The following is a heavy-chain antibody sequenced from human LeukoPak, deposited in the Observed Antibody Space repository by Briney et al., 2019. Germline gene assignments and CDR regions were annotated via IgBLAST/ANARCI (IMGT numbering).Heavy chain of an antibody. J-gene: IGHJ4*02. CDR2: IYYSGST. D-gene: IGHD3-22*01. CDR3: ACHSSGYYASFDY. CDR1: GGSISSYY. V-gene: IGHV4-59*08. Sequence: SETLSLTCTVSGGSISSYYWSWIRQPPGKGLEWIGYIYYSGSTNYNPSLKSRVTISVDTSKNQFSLKLSSVTAADTAVYYCACHSSGYYASFDYWGQGTLVTVSS.